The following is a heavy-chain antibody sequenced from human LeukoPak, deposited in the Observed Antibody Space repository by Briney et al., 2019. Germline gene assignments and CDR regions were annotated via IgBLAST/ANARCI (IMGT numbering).Heavy chain of an antibody. D-gene: IGHD5-18*01. CDR2: ISYDGSNK. CDR3: ARRGYSYGSTGYYFDY. Sequence: PGGSLRLSCAASGFTFSSYDMHWVRQAPGKGLEWVAVISYDGSNKYYADSVKGRFTISRDNSKNTLYLQMNSLRAEDTAVYYCARRGYSYGSTGYYFDYWGQATLVTVSS. V-gene: IGHV3-30-3*01. J-gene: IGHJ4*02. CDR1: GFTFSSYD.